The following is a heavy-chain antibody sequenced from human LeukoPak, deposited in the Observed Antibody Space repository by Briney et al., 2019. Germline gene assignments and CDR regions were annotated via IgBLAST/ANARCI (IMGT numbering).Heavy chain of an antibody. CDR1: GFTFSSYA. J-gene: IGHJ3*02. CDR2: ISYDGSNK. V-gene: IGHV3-30*04. Sequence: GRSLRLSCAASGFTFSSYAMHWVRQAPGEGLEWVAVISYDGSNKYYADSVKGRFTISRDNSKNTLYLQMNSLRAEDTAVYYCASFGGMTTVTTDAFDIWGQGTMVTVSS. CDR3: ASFGGMTTVTTDAFDI. D-gene: IGHD4-17*01.